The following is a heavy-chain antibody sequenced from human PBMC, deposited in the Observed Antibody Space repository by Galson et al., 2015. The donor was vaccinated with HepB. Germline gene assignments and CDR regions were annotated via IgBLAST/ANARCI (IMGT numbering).Heavy chain of an antibody. J-gene: IGHJ4*02. CDR3: ARVADADYGDHSHFDY. CDR1: GFTFSDYY. CDR2: ISSTGTYT. D-gene: IGHD4-17*01. Sequence: SLRLSCAASGFTFSDYYMSWIRQAPGKGLEWLSYISSTGTYTNYADSVKGRFTISRDNAKNSLYLQMNNLRAEDTALYYCARVADADYGDHSHFDYWGQGTLVTVSS. V-gene: IGHV3-11*06.